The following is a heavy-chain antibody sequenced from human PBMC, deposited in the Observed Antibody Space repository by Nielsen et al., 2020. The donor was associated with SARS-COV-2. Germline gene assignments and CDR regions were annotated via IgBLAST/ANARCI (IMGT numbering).Heavy chain of an antibody. Sequence: GESLKISCAASGFTFSDYYMSWIRQAPGKGLEWVSYISSSGYTNYADSVRGRFTISRDNAKNSVYLQMNSLRAEDTAVYYCAREGRKLPLDYWGQGTLVTVSS. CDR2: ISSSGYT. D-gene: IGHD5-24*01. CDR1: GFTFSDYY. J-gene: IGHJ4*02. V-gene: IGHV3-11*05. CDR3: AREGRKLPLDY.